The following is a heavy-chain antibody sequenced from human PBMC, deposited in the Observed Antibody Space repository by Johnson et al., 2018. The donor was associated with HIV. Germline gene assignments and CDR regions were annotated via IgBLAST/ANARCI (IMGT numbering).Heavy chain of an antibody. CDR2: IWSDGSNK. CDR1: GFTFSSYG. V-gene: IGHV3-33*06. Sequence: VQLVESGGGVVQPGRSLRLSCAASGFTFSSYGMHWVRQAPGKGLEWVAVIWSDGSNKYYEDSVKGRFTISRDNSKNTLYLQMNSLRAEDTAVYYCAKGLTLRGSYYDAFDIWGQGTMVTVSS. CDR3: AKGLTLRGSYYDAFDI. D-gene: IGHD1-26*01. J-gene: IGHJ3*02.